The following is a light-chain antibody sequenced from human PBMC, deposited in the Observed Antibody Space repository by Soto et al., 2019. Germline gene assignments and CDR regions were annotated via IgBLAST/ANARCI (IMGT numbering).Light chain of an antibody. CDR2: DAS. Sequence: DIQMTRSPSTLSASVGDTVTITCRASEDLNNWLAWYQQKPGKPPTLLIYDASTLDSGVPSRFGGSGSGTEFTLIINSLQPDDAANYYCQQYKSYPHTFFRGTTLE. CDR1: EDLNNW. J-gene: IGKJ2*01. V-gene: IGKV1-5*01. CDR3: QQYKSYPHT.